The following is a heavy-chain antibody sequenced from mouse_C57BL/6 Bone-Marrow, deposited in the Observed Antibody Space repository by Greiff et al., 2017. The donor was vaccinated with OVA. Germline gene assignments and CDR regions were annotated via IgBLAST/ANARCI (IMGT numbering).Heavy chain of an antibody. Sequence: EVMLVESGGGLVQPGGSMKLSCVASGFTFSNYWMNWVRQSPEKGLEWVAQIRLKSDNYATHYAESVKGRFTNSRDDSKSSVYLQMNNLRAEDTGIYYCTYDYDVAYWGQGTLVTVSA. CDR1: GFTFSNYW. CDR3: TYDYDVAY. V-gene: IGHV6-3*01. J-gene: IGHJ3*01. CDR2: IRLKSDNYAT. D-gene: IGHD2-4*01.